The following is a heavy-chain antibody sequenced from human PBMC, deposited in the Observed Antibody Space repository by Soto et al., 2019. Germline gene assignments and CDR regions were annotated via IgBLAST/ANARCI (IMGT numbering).Heavy chain of an antibody. V-gene: IGHV1-18*01. D-gene: IGHD6-6*01. CDR3: ARDRSIAARSPLVY. J-gene: IGHJ4*02. Sequence: GASVKVSCKASGYTFTSYVISRVRQAPGQGLEWMGWISAYNGNTNYAQKLQGRVTMTTDTSTSTAYMELRSLRSDDTAVYYCARDRSIAARSPLVYWGQGTLVTVSS. CDR1: GYTFTSYV. CDR2: ISAYNGNT.